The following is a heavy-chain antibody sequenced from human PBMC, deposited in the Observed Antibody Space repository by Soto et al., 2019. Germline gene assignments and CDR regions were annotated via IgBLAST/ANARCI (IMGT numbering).Heavy chain of an antibody. CDR1: GFTFSSYA. CDR2: ISGSGGST. V-gene: IGHV3-23*01. D-gene: IGHD3-9*01. J-gene: IGHJ4*02. CDR3: AKDRPYYDILTGYYTPSYFDY. Sequence: GGSLRLSCAASGFTFSSYAMSWVRQAPGKGLEWVSAISGSGGSTYYADSVKGRFTISRDNSKNTLYLQMNSLRAEDTAVYYCAKDRPYYDILTGYYTPSYFDYWGQGTLVTVSS.